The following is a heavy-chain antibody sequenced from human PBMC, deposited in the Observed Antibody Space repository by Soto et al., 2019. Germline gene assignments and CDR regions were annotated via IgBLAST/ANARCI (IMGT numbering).Heavy chain of an antibody. J-gene: IGHJ4*02. CDR1: GFIFSNFD. V-gene: IGHV3-48*03. D-gene: IGHD3-10*01. Sequence: GGSLRLSCAASGFIFSNFDMNWVRQAPGKGLEWVALISSSGNSIYSADSVRGRFSISRDNAKNSLFLEMSSLRAEDTGVYYCARDFYGSGDFWGQGTLVTVSS. CDR3: ARDFYGSGDF. CDR2: ISSSGNSI.